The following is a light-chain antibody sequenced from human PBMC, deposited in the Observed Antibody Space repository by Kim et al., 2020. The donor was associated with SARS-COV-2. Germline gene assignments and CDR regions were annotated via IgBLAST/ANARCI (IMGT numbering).Light chain of an antibody. V-gene: IGLV3-19*01. CDR1: SLRTYY. CDR3: NSRDSSGNHLV. CDR2: GKT. J-gene: IGLJ2*01. Sequence: SSELTQDPAVSVALGQTVRITCQGDSLRTYYASWYQQKSGQAPVLVIYGKTNRPSGIPDRFSGSSSGNTASLTITGAQAEDEADYYCNSRDSSGNHLVFG.